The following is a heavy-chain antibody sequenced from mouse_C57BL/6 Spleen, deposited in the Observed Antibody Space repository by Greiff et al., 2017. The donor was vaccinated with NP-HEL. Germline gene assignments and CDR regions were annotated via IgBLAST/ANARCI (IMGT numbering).Heavy chain of an antibody. D-gene: IGHD1-1*01. CDR1: GFTFSSYA. CDR3: ARDATVVAHFDY. CDR2: ISDGGSYT. Sequence: EVQRVESGGGLVKPGGSLKLSCAASGFTFSSYAMSWVRQTPEKRLEWVATISDGGSYTYYPDNVKGRFTISRDNAKNNLYLQMSHLKSEDTAMYYCARDATVVAHFDYWGQGTTLTVSS. V-gene: IGHV5-4*01. J-gene: IGHJ2*01.